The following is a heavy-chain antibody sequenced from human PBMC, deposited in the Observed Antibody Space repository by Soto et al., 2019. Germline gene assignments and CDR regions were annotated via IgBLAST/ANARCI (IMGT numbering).Heavy chain of an antibody. D-gene: IGHD2-21*02. Sequence: QVQLVQSGAEVKKPGASVRISCRASGYSFTSTYVHWVRQAPGQGPEWRGIINPAGGTTYYAQKFQGRLTITSATSTDTVFMDLNDLTSEDTAVYFCALKVVTYYDNWGQGTLLTVSS. CDR1: GYSFTSTY. CDR3: ALKVVTYYDN. CDR2: INPAGGTT. V-gene: IGHV1-46*01. J-gene: IGHJ4*02.